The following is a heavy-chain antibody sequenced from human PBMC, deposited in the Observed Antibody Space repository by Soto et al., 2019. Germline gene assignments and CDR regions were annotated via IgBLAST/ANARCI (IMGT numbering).Heavy chain of an antibody. CDR3: ARGGHVVVVTAALDY. V-gene: IGHV1-46*01. J-gene: IGHJ4*02. Sequence: QVQLMQSGAEVKKPGASVKVSCKASGDTFTDYYIHWVRQAPGQGLEWMGTVNPSGGHTTYAQHFLGKITMTGDTSTSTLDSELTILTSGDTAIYYCARGGHVVVVTAALDYWGQGTLVTVSS. CDR1: GDTFTDYY. D-gene: IGHD2-21*02. CDR2: VNPSGGHT.